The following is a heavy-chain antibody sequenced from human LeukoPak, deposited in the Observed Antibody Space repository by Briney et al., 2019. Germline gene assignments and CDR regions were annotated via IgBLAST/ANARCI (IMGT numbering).Heavy chain of an antibody. Sequence: ASVKVSCKVSGYTLTELSMHWVRQAPGKGLEWMGGYDPEDGETIYAQKFQGGVTMTEDTSTDTAYMELSSLRSEDTAVYYCATGLYCSGGTCYSHYWGQGTLVTVSS. D-gene: IGHD2-15*01. V-gene: IGHV1-24*01. CDR1: GYTLTELS. J-gene: IGHJ4*02. CDR3: ATGLYCSGGTCYSHY. CDR2: YDPEDGET.